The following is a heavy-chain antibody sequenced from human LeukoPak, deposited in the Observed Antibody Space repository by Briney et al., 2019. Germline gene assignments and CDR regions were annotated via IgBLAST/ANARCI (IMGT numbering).Heavy chain of an antibody. CDR3: SRDGGYDFWSGYYQDY. J-gene: IGHJ4*02. D-gene: IGHD3-3*01. CDR1: GFTFSSYA. CDR2: ISGSGGST. Sequence: HPGGSLRLSCAASGFTFSSYAMSWVRQAPGKGLEWVSAISGSGGSTYYADSVKGRFTISRDNSKNTLYLQMNSLRAEDAAVYYCSRDGGYDFWSGYYQDYWGQGTLVTVSS. V-gene: IGHV3-23*01.